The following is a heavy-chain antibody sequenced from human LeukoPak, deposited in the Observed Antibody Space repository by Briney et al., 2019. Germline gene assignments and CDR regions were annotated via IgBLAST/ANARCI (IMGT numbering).Heavy chain of an antibody. D-gene: IGHD2-8*01. Sequence: GGSLRLSCAASGSTFSSYWMSWVRQAPGKGLEWVANIKQDGSEKYYVDSVKGRFTISRDNAKNSLYLQMNSLRAEDTAVYYCARSPDGFDYWGQGTLVTVSS. V-gene: IGHV3-7*01. J-gene: IGHJ4*02. CDR1: GSTFSSYW. CDR2: IKQDGSEK. CDR3: ARSPDGFDY.